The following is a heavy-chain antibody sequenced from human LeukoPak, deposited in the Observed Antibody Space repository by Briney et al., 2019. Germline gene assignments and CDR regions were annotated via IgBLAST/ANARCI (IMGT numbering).Heavy chain of an antibody. Sequence: SGGSLRLSCAASGFTFSTSAMTWVRQAPGKGLEWVSGISGSGVTDYADSVKGRFTISRDNSKNTLYLQMNSLRAEDTAVYYCAKDGMVRGVIPYYFDYWGQGTLVTVSS. V-gene: IGHV3-23*01. D-gene: IGHD3-10*01. CDR2: ISGSGVT. CDR3: AKDGMVRGVIPYYFDY. J-gene: IGHJ4*02. CDR1: GFTFSTSA.